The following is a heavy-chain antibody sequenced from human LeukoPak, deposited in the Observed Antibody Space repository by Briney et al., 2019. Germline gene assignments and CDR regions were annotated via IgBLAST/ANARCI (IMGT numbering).Heavy chain of an antibody. J-gene: IGHJ4*02. CDR3: AGYDHTNYLAY. CDR1: GGSLGNNY. CDR2: ISSGGNI. V-gene: IGHV4-59*13. D-gene: IGHD1-14*01. Sequence: PSETLSLTCTVYGGSLGNNYWNWIRQSPERGLEWIGYISSGGNIAYTPSLGSRVTMSLDASKNLLSLTLRSVTPADTAIYYCAGYDHTNYLAYWGQGTLVTVSS.